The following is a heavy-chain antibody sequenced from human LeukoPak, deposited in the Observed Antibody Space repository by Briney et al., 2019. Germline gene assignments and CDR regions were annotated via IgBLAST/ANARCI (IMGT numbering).Heavy chain of an antibody. CDR1: GYTFTSYA. V-gene: IGHV7-4-1*02. Sequence: KXSCXASGYTFTSYAMNWVRQAPGQGLEWRGWINTNTGNPTYAQGFTGRFVFSLDTSVSTAYLQISSLKAEDTAVYYCARGTYYDILTGYYNPGDYWGQGTLVTVSS. CDR3: ARGTYYDILTGYYNPGDY. J-gene: IGHJ4*02. D-gene: IGHD3-9*01. CDR2: INTNTGNP.